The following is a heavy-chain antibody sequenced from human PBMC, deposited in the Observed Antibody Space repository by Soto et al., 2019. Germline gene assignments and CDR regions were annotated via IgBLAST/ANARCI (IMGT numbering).Heavy chain of an antibody. CDR2: IWYDGSNK. V-gene: IGHV3-33*01. CDR1: GFTFSSYG. D-gene: IGHD6-13*01. J-gene: IGHJ5*02. Sequence: QVQLVESGGGVVQPGRSLRLSCAASGFTFSSYGMHWVRQAPGKGLEWVAVIWYDGSNKYYADSVKGRFTISRDNSKNTLYLQMNSLRAEDTAVYYGARDYIAAAGNRWFDPWGQGTLVTVSS. CDR3: ARDYIAAAGNRWFDP.